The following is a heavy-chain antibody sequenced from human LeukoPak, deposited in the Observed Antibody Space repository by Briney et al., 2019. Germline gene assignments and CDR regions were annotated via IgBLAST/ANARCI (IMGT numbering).Heavy chain of an antibody. D-gene: IGHD6-25*01. V-gene: IGHV3-30*03. Sequence: PGRSLRLSCAASGFTFSSYGMHWVRQAPGKGLEWVAVISYDGSNKYYADSVKGRFTISRDNAKSSLHLQMNSLRAEDTAVYYCARVMRDAANFDYWGQGTLVTVSS. CDR2: ISYDGSNK. J-gene: IGHJ4*02. CDR1: GFTFSSYG. CDR3: ARVMRDAANFDY.